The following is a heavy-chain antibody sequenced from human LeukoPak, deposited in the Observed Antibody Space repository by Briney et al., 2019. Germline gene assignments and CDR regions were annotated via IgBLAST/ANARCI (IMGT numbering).Heavy chain of an antibody. CDR1: EFTVSSYS. V-gene: IGHV3-21*04. Sequence: GGSLRLSCAASEFTVSSYSMNWVRQAPGKGLEWVSSISSTSSYIYYADSVKGRFTISRDNSKNTLYLQMNSLRAEDTAVYYCAKDLEVGATPEYFQHWGQGTLVTVSS. D-gene: IGHD1-26*01. J-gene: IGHJ1*01. CDR3: AKDLEVGATPEYFQH. CDR2: ISSTSSYI.